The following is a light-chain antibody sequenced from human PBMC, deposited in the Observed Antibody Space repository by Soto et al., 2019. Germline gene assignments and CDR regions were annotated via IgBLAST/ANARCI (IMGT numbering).Light chain of an antibody. J-gene: IGKJ1*01. CDR2: KAS. Sequence: DIQMTQSPSTLSGSVGDRVTITCRASQTISSWLAGYQQKPGKAPKLLIYKASTLKSGVPSRFSGSGSGTEFTLTISILKPDYFATYYCQHYNSYSEAFSQGTKVDIK. CDR3: QHYNSYSEA. CDR1: QTISSW. V-gene: IGKV1-5*03.